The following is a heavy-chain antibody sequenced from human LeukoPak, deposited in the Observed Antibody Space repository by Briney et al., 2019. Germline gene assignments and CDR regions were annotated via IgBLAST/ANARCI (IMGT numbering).Heavy chain of an antibody. CDR2: ITASGGST. CDR3: AKDGHIVVVTAIRSRSWGAADY. D-gene: IGHD2-21*02. V-gene: IGHV3-23*01. J-gene: IGHJ4*02. CDR1: GFTFSSDA. Sequence: GGSLRLSCAGSGFTFSSDALSWVRQAPGKGLEWVSGITASGGSTYYTDSVKGRFTISRDNSKNTLYLQMNSLRAEDTAVYYCAKDGHIVVVTAIRSRSWGAADYWGQGTLVTVSS.